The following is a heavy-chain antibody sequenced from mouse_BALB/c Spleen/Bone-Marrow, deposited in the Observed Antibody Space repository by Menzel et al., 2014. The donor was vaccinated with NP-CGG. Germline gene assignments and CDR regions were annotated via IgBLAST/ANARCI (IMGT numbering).Heavy chain of an antibody. CDR1: GFTFSSFG. Sequence: EVKLMESGGGLVQPGGSRKLSCAASGFTFSSFGMHWVRQAPEKGLEWVAYISGGSSTIYYADTVKGRFTISRDNPKNTLFLQMTSLRSEDTAMYYCARGVYGYVKCAMDYWGQGTSVTVSS. CDR3: ARGVYGYVKCAMDY. V-gene: IGHV5-17*02. D-gene: IGHD1-2*01. CDR2: ISGGSSTI. J-gene: IGHJ4*01.